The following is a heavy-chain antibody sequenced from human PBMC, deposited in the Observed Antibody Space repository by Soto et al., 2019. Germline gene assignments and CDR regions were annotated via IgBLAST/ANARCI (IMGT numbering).Heavy chain of an antibody. D-gene: IGHD6-13*01. V-gene: IGHV3-30*18. CDR3: EKDPGYYSSSWPFC. CDR2: ISYDGTYK. Sequence: QVQLVESGGGVVQPGRSLRLSCAASGSSFSSYSIHWVRQVPGKGLEWVAVISYDGTYKHYADSGQGRFTFSRDDSKNAECLQMNRLRAADTAVDYWEKDPGYYSSSWPFCWGERTLVTDSS. CDR1: GSSFSSYS. J-gene: IGHJ4*02.